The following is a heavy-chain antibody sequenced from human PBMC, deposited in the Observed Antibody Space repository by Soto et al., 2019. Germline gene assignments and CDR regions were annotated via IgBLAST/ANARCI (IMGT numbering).Heavy chain of an antibody. V-gene: IGHV3-48*02. Sequence: LRLSCEASGFIFSSYSINWVRQAPGKGLEWVSFISGRGTTTFYADSVKARFTVSRDNAKNSLYLEVNSLRDEDTAVYYCARLGYCSSATCKYYFYYYGMDVWGQGTTVTVSS. CDR1: GFIFSSYS. CDR2: ISGRGTTT. J-gene: IGHJ6*02. D-gene: IGHD2-2*01. CDR3: ARLGYCSSATCKYYFYYYGMDV.